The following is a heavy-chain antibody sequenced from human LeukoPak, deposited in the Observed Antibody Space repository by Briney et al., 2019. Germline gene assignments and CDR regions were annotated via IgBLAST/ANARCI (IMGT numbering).Heavy chain of an antibody. CDR1: GYTFTGYY. J-gene: IGHJ4*02. Sequence: ASVTVSCKASGYTFTGYYMHWVRQAPGQGLEWMGWINPNSGGTNYAQKFQGRVTMTRDTSISTAYMELSRLRSDDTAVYYCARVYYYDSSGYYYDYWGQGTLVTVSS. D-gene: IGHD3-22*01. V-gene: IGHV1-2*02. CDR2: INPNSGGT. CDR3: ARVYYYDSSGYYYDY.